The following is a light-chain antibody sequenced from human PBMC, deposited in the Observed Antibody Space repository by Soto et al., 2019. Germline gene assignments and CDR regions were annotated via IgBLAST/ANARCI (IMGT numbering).Light chain of an antibody. CDR3: QQSYITPYT. J-gene: IGKJ2*01. CDR2: AAS. V-gene: IGKV1-39*01. Sequence: DIQMTQSPSSLSASVGDTVTITCRASQSISVHLNWYQQKPGKVPKLLIYAASNLHSGVPSRFSGSGSDTDFALTISSLQPEDFATYYCQQSYITPYTFGQGTRLEIK. CDR1: QSISVH.